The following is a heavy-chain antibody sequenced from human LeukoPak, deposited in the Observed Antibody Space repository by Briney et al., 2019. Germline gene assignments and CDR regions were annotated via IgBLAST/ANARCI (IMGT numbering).Heavy chain of an antibody. CDR2: IYHSGST. CDR3: ARADYQYYFDY. V-gene: IGHV4-30-2*01. CDR1: GGSISSGGYS. D-gene: IGHD4-11*01. Sequence: SETLSLTCAVSGGSISSGGYSWSWIRQPPGKGLEWSGYIYHSGSTYYNPSLKSRATISVDRSKNQFSLRLSSVTAADTAVYYCARADYQYYFDYWGQGALVTVSS. J-gene: IGHJ4*02.